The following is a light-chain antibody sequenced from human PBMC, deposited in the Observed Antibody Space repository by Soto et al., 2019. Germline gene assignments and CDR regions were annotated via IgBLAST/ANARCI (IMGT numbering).Light chain of an antibody. CDR1: QSVSSSY. J-gene: IGKJ1*01. CDR2: GAS. V-gene: IGKV3-20*01. Sequence: ESVLTQSPGTQYLSPGERATLSCRASQSVSSSYLAWYQQNPGQAPRLLIYGASSRDTGIPDRFSGSGAGTDVTLTISSLEAEDFAVYYCPPYGSSPLWTFGQGTKFEIQ. CDR3: PPYGSSPLWT.